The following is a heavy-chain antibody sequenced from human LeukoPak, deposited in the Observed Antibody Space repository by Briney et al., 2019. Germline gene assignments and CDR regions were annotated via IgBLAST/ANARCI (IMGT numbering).Heavy chain of an antibody. J-gene: IGHJ4*02. CDR2: IYYSGST. CDR1: GGSISSSSYY. Sequence: TLSLTCTVSGGSISSSSYYWGWIRQPPGKGLEWIGSIYYSGSTYYNPSLKSRVTISVDTSKNQFSLKLSSVTAADTAVYYCARRGLRYFDWLDFDYWGQGTLVTVSS. V-gene: IGHV4-39*07. CDR3: ARRGLRYFDWLDFDY. D-gene: IGHD3-9*01.